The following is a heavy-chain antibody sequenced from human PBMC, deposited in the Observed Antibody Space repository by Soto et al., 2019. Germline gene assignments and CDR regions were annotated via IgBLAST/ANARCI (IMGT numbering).Heavy chain of an antibody. V-gene: IGHV4-39*01. CDR3: ARAANWFDP. J-gene: IGHJ5*02. CDR1: GGSISSSPYY. D-gene: IGHD6-25*01. CDR2: INYSGTT. Sequence: SETLSLTCTVSGGSISSSPYYWGWVRQPPGKGLESIGIINYSGTTYNNPSLKSRVAISVDTTKNQFSLNLRSVTAADTAVYYCARAANWFDPWGQGTLVTVSS.